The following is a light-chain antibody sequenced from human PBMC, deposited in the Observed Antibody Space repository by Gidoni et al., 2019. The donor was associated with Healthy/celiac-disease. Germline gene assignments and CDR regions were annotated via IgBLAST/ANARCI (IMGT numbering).Light chain of an antibody. CDR2: GAS. J-gene: IGKJ5*01. V-gene: IGKV3-20*01. Sequence: DNVLSQSPGTLSLSPGERATLSCRASQSVSSSYLAWYQQRPGQAPRLLIYGASSRATGIQDRFSGSGSGTDFTLTISRLEPEDFAVYYWQQYGSSITFGQGTRLEIK. CDR1: QSVSSSY. CDR3: QQYGSSIT.